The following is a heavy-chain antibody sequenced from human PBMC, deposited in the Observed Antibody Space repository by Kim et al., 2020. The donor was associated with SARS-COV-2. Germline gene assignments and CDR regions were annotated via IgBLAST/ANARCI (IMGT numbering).Heavy chain of an antibody. CDR1: GGTFSRYP. CDR2: IIPMVGTA. CDR3: AREQDGSGSYYWFDP. Sequence: SVKVSCKASGGTFSRYPITWVRQAPGQGLEWMGKIIPMVGTAKYAQKFQGRVSITADRSTSTSYMELSSLRSDDTAVYYCAREQDGSGSYYWFDPWGQG. V-gene: IGHV1-69*08. D-gene: IGHD3-10*01. J-gene: IGHJ5*02.